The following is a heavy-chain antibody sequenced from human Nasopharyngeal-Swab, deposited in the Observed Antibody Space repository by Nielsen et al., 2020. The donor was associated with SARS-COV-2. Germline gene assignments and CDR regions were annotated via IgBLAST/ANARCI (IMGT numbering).Heavy chain of an antibody. Sequence: WIRQPPGKALEWFANLYWDDEKRYSPPLKSGLTITKDTSKNQAVLTMTNMDPVDTATYYCAHRGGYCSSTSCYTAFEFVVEFYFDYWGQGTLVTVSS. V-gene: IGHV2-5*02. D-gene: IGHD2-2*02. J-gene: IGHJ4*02. CDR3: AHRGGYCSSTSCYTAFEFVVEFYFDY. CDR2: LYWDDEK.